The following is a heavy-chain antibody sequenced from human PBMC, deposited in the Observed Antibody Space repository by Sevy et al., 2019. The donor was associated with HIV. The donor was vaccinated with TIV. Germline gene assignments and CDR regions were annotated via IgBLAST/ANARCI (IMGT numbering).Heavy chain of an antibody. CDR1: GFPFSNFA. V-gene: IGHV3-23*01. D-gene: IGHD2-8*02. CDR2: LIGGGSRT. CDR3: AKRRVQSGLSGGGANYGMDV. Sequence: GGSLRLSCAASGFPFSNFAMSWVRQAPGKGLEWVSTLIGGGSRTYYADSVTGRFIISRDNSRKTRYLQMNSLRAEDTAIYYCAKRRVQSGLSGGGANYGMDVCGRGTTVTVSS. J-gene: IGHJ6*02.